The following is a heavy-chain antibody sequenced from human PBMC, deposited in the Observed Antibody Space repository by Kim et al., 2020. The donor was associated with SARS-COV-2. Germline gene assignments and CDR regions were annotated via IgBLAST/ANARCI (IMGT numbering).Heavy chain of an antibody. Sequence: SETLSLTCAVYGGSFSGYYWSWIRQPPGKGLEWIGEINHSGSTNYNPSLKSRVTISVDTSKNQFSLKLSSVTAADTAVYYCAREKGLYYYDSSGYYYWGQGTLVTVSS. J-gene: IGHJ4*02. CDR3: AREKGLYYYDSSGYYY. CDR2: INHSGST. CDR1: GGSFSGYY. V-gene: IGHV4-34*01. D-gene: IGHD3-22*01.